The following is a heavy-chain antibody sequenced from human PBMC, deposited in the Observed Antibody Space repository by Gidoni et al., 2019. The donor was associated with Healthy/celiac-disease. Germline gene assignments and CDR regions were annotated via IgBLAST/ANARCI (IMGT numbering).Heavy chain of an antibody. J-gene: IGHJ4*02. Sequence: QVQLVQSGAEVKKPGASVKVSCKASGYTFTSYYMHWVRQAPGQGLGWIRLIHPSGGSTSYAQKFQGRVTMTRDTSTSTVYMELSSLRSEDTAVYYCARLAAAGTGHFDYWGQGTLVTVSS. CDR3: ARLAAAGTGHFDY. V-gene: IGHV1-46*03. CDR1: GYTFTSYY. CDR2: IHPSGGST. D-gene: IGHD6-13*01.